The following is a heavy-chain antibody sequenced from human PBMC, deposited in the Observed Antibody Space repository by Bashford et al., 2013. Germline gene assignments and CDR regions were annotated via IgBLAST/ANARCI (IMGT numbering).Heavy chain of an antibody. CDR2: MNPNSGNT. Sequence: ASVKVSCKASGYTFTSYDINWVRQATGQGLEWMGWMNPNSGNTGYAQKFQGRVTMTRNTSISTAYMELSSLRSEDTAVYYCARVGGRMTTVTTIRFWGQGTLVTVSS. CDR3: ARVGGRMTTVTTIRF. V-gene: IGHV1-8*01. J-gene: IGHJ4*02. CDR1: GYTFTSYD. D-gene: IGHD4-11*01.